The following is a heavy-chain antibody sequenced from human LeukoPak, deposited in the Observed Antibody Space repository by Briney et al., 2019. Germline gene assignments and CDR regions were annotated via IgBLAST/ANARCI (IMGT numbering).Heavy chain of an antibody. CDR3: ARDQEGFDY. Sequence: GASVKVSCKASGYSFTSNYIHWVPQAPGQGLEWMGMIYPRDGSTSYAQRFQDRVTVTRDTSTSTVHMELSGLRSEDTAVYYCARDQEGFDYWGQGTLVTVSS. CDR2: IYPRDGST. V-gene: IGHV1-46*01. CDR1: GYSFTSNY. J-gene: IGHJ4*02.